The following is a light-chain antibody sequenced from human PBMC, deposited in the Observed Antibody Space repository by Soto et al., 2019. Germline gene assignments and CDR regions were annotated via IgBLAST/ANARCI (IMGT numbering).Light chain of an antibody. V-gene: IGLV2-14*01. J-gene: IGLJ1*01. Sequence: ALTQPASVSGSPGQSITISCTGTSCDVGGYNYVSWYQQHPGKAPKLMIYDVSNRPSGVSNRFSGSKSGNTASLTISGLQAEDEADYYCSSYTSSSTLLYVFGTGTKLTVL. CDR2: DVS. CDR3: SSYTSSSTLLYV. CDR1: SCDVGGYNY.